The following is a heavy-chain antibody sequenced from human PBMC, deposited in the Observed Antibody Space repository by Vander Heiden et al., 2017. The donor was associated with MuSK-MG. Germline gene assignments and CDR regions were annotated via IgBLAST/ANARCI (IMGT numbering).Heavy chain of an antibody. CDR3: ARGNGDCSSTSCLISVGVFDP. CDR1: GGSFSGYY. J-gene: IGHJ5*02. CDR2: INHSGST. Sequence: QVQLQQWGAGLLKPSETLSLTCAVYGGSFSGYYWSWIRQPPGKGLEWIGEINHSGSTNYNPSLKSRVTISVDTSKNQFSLKLSSVTAADTAVYYCARGNGDCSSTSCLISVGVFDPWGQGTLVTVSS. D-gene: IGHD2-2*03. V-gene: IGHV4-34*01.